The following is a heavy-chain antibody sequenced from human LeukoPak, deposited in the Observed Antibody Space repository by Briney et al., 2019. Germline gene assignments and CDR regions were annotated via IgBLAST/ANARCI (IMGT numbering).Heavy chain of an antibody. D-gene: IGHD6-19*01. Sequence: GGSLRLSCAASGFTFSDYYMSWIRQAPGKGLEWVSYISSSGSTIYYADSVKGRFTISRDNAKNSLYLQMNSLRAEDTAVYYCATDYLDQWLDTYYFDYWGQGTLVTVSS. J-gene: IGHJ4*02. CDR1: GFTFSDYY. CDR3: ATDYLDQWLDTYYFDY. CDR2: ISSSGSTI. V-gene: IGHV3-11*01.